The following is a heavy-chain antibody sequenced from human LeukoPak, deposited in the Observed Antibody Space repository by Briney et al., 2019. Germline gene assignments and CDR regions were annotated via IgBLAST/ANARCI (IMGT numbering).Heavy chain of an antibody. D-gene: IGHD5-24*01. Sequence: SETLSLTCTVSGDSISSYYWDWLRQPAGKGLEWIGHIYTSGSTKYNPSLKNRVTMSVDMSKSQFSLNLTSVTAADTAVYYCARDARDAGEDWYFDLWGRGTLVTVSS. CDR3: ARDARDAGEDWYFDL. CDR1: GDSISSYY. CDR2: IYTSGST. V-gene: IGHV4-4*07. J-gene: IGHJ2*01.